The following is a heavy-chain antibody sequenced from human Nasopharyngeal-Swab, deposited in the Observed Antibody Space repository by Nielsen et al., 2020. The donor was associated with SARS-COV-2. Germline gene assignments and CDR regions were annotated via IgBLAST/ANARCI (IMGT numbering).Heavy chain of an antibody. V-gene: IGHV2-26*01. CDR1: GFSLSNARMG. J-gene: IGHJ4*02. D-gene: IGHD5-12*01. CDR2: IFSNDEK. CDR3: ARMGWLHSYYFDY. Sequence: SGPTLVKPTETLTLTCTVSGFSLSNARMGVRWIRQPPGKALEWLAHIFSNDEKSYSTSLKSRLTISKDTSKSQVVLTMTNMDPVDTATYYCARMGWLHSYYFDYWGQGTLVTVSS.